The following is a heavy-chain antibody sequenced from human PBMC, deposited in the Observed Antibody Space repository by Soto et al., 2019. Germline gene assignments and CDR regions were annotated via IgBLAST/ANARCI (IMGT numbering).Heavy chain of an antibody. CDR1: GGSGINDD. CDR2: VYDSGST. D-gene: IGHD1-26*01. Sequence: PSETLCLTCTVAGGSGINDDGNCIRQPPGKGLEWIGFVYDSGSTSYNSSLKSRLTISVDTSKNQFSLKLSSVTAADTAVYYCVRQVGATGSYSYAVWGQGTMVTVSS. CDR3: VRQVGATGSYSYAV. J-gene: IGHJ3*01. V-gene: IGHV4-59*02.